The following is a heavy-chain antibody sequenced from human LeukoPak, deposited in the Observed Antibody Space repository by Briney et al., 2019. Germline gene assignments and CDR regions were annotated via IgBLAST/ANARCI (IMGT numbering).Heavy chain of an antibody. CDR3: AKDPIAVARQNDY. CDR2: ISSSSSYI. CDR1: GFTFSSYS. Sequence: PGGSLRLSCAASGFTFSSYSMNWVRQAPGKGLEWVSSISSSSSYIYYADSVKGRFTISRDNSKNTLYLQMNSLRAEDTAVYYCAKDPIAVARQNDYWGQGTLVTVSS. V-gene: IGHV3-21*04. J-gene: IGHJ4*02. D-gene: IGHD6-19*01.